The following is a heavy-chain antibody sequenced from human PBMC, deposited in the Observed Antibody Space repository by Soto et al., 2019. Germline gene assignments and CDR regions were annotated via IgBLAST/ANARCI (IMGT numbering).Heavy chain of an antibody. J-gene: IGHJ4*02. CDR1: GYSFTSYW. CDR2: IDPSDSYT. Sequence: GESLKISCKGSGYSFTSYWISWVRQMSGKGLEWMGRIDPSDSYTNYSPSFHGHVTISVDKSINTAYLQWSSLKASDTAMYYWAKTPYYFSSRVYYFFDWGGEEPLVTVS. V-gene: IGHV5-10-1*01. CDR3: AKTPYYFSSRVYYFFDW. D-gene: IGHD3-22*01.